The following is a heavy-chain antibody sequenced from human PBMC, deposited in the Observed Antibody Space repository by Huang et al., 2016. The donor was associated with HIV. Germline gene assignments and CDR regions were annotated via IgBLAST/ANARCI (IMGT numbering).Heavy chain of an antibody. Sequence: EVLLLESGGGLVQPGGSLRLSCVASGFNFSSYAMSWVRQAPGKGLEWVSGITDGINNRYYAHSVKGRFAVSRDDSTNTLYLQMNSLRAEDTAVYYCAKDADTSGYDVLGPFGSWGQGTLVTVSS. J-gene: IGHJ4*02. CDR2: ITDGINNR. CDR3: AKDADTSGYDVLGPFGS. D-gene: IGHD3-3*01. V-gene: IGHV3-23*01. CDR1: GFNFSSYA.